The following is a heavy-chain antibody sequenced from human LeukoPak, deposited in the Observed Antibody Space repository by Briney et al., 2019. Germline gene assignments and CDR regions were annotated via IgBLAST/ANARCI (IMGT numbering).Heavy chain of an antibody. V-gene: IGHV3-74*01. Sequence: GGSLRLSCAVSGFTFSNHWMHWVRQVSGKGLVWVSRINTDGSDTSYADSVEGRFTISRDNARNTLYLQMNSLRPEDTAVYYCARNNWGIDDWGQGTLVTVSS. J-gene: IGHJ4*02. D-gene: IGHD7-27*01. CDR3: ARNNWGIDD. CDR1: GFTFSNHW. CDR2: INTDGSDT.